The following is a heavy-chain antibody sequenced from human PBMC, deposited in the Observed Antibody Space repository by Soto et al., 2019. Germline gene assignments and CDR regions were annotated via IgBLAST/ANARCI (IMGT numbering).Heavy chain of an antibody. CDR3: ALDRGGCTNGVCYRYNWFDP. J-gene: IGHJ5*02. CDR2: IYYSGST. CDR1: GGSISSGDYY. D-gene: IGHD2-8*01. V-gene: IGHV4-30-4*01. Sequence: LSLTCTVSGGSISSGDYYWSWIRQPPGKGLEWIGYIYYSGSTYYNPSLKSRVTISVDTSKNQFSLKLSSVTAADTAVYYCALDRGGCTNGVCYRYNWFDPWGQGTLVTVSS.